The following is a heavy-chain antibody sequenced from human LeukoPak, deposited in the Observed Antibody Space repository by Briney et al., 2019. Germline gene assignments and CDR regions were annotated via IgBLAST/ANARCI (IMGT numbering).Heavy chain of an antibody. V-gene: IGHV3-23*01. J-gene: IGHJ4*02. D-gene: IGHD2-15*01. CDR2: ISSSGDST. Sequence: PGGSLRLSCAASGFTFSSYVMSWVRQAPGKGLEWVSDISSSGDSTHYADSVKGRFTISRDNSKNTLFLQMNSLRAEDTVVYYCAKRAVGAAYYFDYWGQGTLVTVSS. CDR1: GFTFSSYV. CDR3: AKRAVGAAYYFDY.